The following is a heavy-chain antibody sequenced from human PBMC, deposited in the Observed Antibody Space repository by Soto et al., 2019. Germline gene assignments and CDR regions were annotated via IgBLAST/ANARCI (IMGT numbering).Heavy chain of an antibody. J-gene: IGHJ4*02. V-gene: IGHV1-69*02. D-gene: IGHD2-21*01. CDR2: IIPILGIA. CDR3: ATPRGDCYNDY. Sequence: QVQLVQSGAEVKKPGSSVKVSCKASGGTFSSYSISWVRKAAGQGLEWMGRIIPILGIANYAQKFQGRVTITADKSTSTAYMELSSLSSEDTASYYCATPRGDCYNDYWGQCIHVTVS. CDR1: GGTFSSYS.